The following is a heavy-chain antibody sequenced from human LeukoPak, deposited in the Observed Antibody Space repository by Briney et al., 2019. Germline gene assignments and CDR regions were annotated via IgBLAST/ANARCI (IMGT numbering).Heavy chain of an antibody. Sequence: PGGSLRLSCAVSGFTVSRYYMSWVRQALGKGLEWVSIIYSGDNTYYADSVKGRFTISRDNSKNTLYLQMNSLRVEDTAVYYCARDRGSGYDPGYFDYWGQGTLVTVSS. CDR2: IYSGDNT. CDR1: GFTVSRYY. D-gene: IGHD5-12*01. V-gene: IGHV3-66*01. CDR3: ARDRGSGYDPGYFDY. J-gene: IGHJ4*02.